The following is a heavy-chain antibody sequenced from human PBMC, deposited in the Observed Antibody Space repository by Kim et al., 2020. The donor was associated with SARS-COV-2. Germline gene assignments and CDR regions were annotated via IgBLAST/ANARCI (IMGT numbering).Heavy chain of an antibody. Sequence: SVKVSCKASGGTFSSYAISWVRQAHGQGLEWMGGIIPIFGTANYAQKFQGRVTITADESTSTAYMELSSLRSEDTAVYYCARIASPDYYYYGMDVWGQGTTVTVSS. CDR3: ARIASPDYYYYGMDV. CDR2: IIPIFGTA. CDR1: GGTFSSYA. J-gene: IGHJ6*02. V-gene: IGHV1-69*13.